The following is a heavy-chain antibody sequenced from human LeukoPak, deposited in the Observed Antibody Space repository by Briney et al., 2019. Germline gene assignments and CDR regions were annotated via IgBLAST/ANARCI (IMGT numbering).Heavy chain of an antibody. J-gene: IGHJ4*02. CDR3: ARDLDFWSGYYNDY. CDR2: IKQDGSQK. CDR1: GFTFSSYW. D-gene: IGHD3-3*01. Sequence: PGGSLRLSCVASGFTFSSYWMSWVRQAPGKGLEWVAIIKQDGSQKDYVDSVKGRFTISRDNAKNSLYLQMNSLRAEDTAVYYCARDLDFWSGYYNDYWGQGTLVTVSS. V-gene: IGHV3-7*01.